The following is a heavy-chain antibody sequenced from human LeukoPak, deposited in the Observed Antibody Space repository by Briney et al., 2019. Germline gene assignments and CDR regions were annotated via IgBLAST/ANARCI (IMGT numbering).Heavy chain of an antibody. J-gene: IGHJ4*02. D-gene: IGHD6-13*01. Sequence: ASVKVSCKASGYTFTSYAMRWVRQAPGQRLEWMGWINAGNGNTKYSQEFQGRVTITRDTSASTAYMELSSLRSEDMAVYYCAREGRGSSWYLGDYWGQGTLVTVSS. CDR3: AREGRGSSWYLGDY. CDR2: INAGNGNT. CDR1: GYTFTSYA. V-gene: IGHV1-3*03.